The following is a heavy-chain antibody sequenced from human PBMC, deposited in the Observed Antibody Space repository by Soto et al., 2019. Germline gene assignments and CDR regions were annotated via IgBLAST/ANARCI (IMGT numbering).Heavy chain of an antibody. CDR3: ARDRVVVAATSDYYGMDV. J-gene: IGHJ6*02. CDR1: GFTVSSNY. CDR2: IYSGGST. V-gene: IGHV3-53*01. D-gene: IGHD2-15*01. Sequence: GGSLRLSCAASGFTVSSNYMSWVRQAPGKGLEWVSVIYSGGSTYYADSVKGRFTISRDNSKNTLYLQMNSLRAEDTAVYYCARDRVVVAATSDYYGMDVWGQGTTVTVSS.